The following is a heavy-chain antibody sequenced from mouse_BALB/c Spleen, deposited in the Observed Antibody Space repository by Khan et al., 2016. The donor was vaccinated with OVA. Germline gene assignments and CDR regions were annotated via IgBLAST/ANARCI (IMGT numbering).Heavy chain of an antibody. Sequence: EVELVESGGGLVKPGGSLKLSCAASGFTFSGYAMSWVRQTPEKRLEWVAEISKTGSNTYYPDTVTGRFTISRDTAKNTLYLEMSSLSSEYTAMYYCARDRYYGSSPYWFAYWGQGTLVTVSA. V-gene: IGHV5-9-4*01. D-gene: IGHD1-1*01. CDR2: ISKTGSNT. CDR1: GFTFSGYA. CDR3: ARDRYYGSSPYWFAY. J-gene: IGHJ3*01.